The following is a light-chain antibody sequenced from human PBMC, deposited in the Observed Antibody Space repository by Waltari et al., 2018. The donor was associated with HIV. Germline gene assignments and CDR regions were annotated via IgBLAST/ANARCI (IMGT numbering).Light chain of an antibody. V-gene: IGLV3-21*02. CDR2: DYT. CDR3: QVWDTSSDHVI. CDR1: NIGSKN. J-gene: IGLJ2*01. Sequence: SFVLTQPPSVSVAPGQTARISCGGNNIGSKNVHWYQQKPGQAPWVVVHDYTDRPSGIPERFSGSNSGNTATLTISRVEVGDEADYHCQVWDTSSDHVIFGGGTKLTVL.